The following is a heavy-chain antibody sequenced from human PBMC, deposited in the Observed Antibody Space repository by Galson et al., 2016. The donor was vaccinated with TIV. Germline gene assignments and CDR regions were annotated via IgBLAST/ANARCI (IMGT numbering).Heavy chain of an antibody. V-gene: IGHV1-8*01. CDR2: MNPDSGNT. D-gene: IGHD3-10*01. Sequence: SVKVSCKASGYTFTNYDINWVRQAPGQGLQWMGWMNPDSGNTGYAQMFQGRVTLTGDTSTNTAYMDLSSLQSDDTAVYYCARGHKGSQLLWFGRPYYMDVWGRGSPVTVSS. J-gene: IGHJ6*03. CDR3: ARGHKGSQLLWFGRPYYMDV. CDR1: GYTFTNYD.